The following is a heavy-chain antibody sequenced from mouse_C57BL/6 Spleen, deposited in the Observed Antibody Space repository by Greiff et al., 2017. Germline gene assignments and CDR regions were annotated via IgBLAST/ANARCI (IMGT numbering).Heavy chain of an antibody. CDR1: GYTFTDYY. V-gene: IGHV1-19*01. D-gene: IGHD1-1*01. Sequence: VQLKESGPVLVKPGASVKMSCKASGYTFTDYYMNWVKQSHGKSLEWIGVINPYNGGTSYNQKFKGKATLTVDKSSSTAYMELNSLTSEDSAVYYCASVPFTTVDVWGTGTTVTVSS. CDR3: ASVPFTTVDV. CDR2: INPYNGGT. J-gene: IGHJ1*03.